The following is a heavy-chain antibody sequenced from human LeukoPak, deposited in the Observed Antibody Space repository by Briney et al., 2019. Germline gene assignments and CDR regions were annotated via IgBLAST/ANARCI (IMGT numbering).Heavy chain of an antibody. CDR2: INHSGST. V-gene: IGHV4-34*01. CDR3: ARDKGAVAGTGWYFDL. D-gene: IGHD6-19*01. CDR1: GGSFSGYY. Sequence: PSETLSLTCAVYGGSFSGYYWSWIRQPPGKGLEWIGEINHSGSTNYNPSLKSRVTISVDTSKNQFSLKLSSVTAADTAVYYCARDKGAVAGTGWYFDLWGRGTLDTVSS. J-gene: IGHJ2*01.